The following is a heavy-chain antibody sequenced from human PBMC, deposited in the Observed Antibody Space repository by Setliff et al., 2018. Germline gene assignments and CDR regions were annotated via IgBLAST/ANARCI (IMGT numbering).Heavy chain of an antibody. Sequence: ASVKVSCKAFGGTFSNSAINWVRQAPGQGLEWMGGIIPIRGAADYAQKFQGKGIITADGSTSTAYMELTSLRSDDAAVYYCARGPSGWSSATSRYYFYMDVWGKGTTVTVSS. CDR2: IIPIRGAA. CDR1: GGTFSNSA. J-gene: IGHJ6*03. V-gene: IGHV1-69*13. CDR3: ARGPSGWSSATSRYYFYMDV. D-gene: IGHD6-19*01.